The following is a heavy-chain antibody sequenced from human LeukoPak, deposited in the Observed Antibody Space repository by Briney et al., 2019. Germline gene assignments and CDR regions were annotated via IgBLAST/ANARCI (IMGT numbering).Heavy chain of an antibody. D-gene: IGHD3-3*01. J-gene: IGHJ4*02. CDR3: ARDFVGGTWRFDFDY. CDR1: GGTFSSYA. V-gene: IGHV1-69*13. CDR2: IIPIFGTA. Sequence: SVKVSCKASGGTFSSYAISWVRQAPGQGLEWMGGIIPIFGTANYAQKFQGRVTITADESTSTAYMELSSLRSEDTAVYYCARDFVGGTWRFDFDYWGQGTLVTVSS.